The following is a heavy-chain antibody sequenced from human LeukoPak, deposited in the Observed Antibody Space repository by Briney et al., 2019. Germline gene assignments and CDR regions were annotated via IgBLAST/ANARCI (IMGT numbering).Heavy chain of an antibody. Sequence: ASVKVSCKSSGYTFTGYYMHWVRQAPGQGLEWMGWINTKSGGTHYAQKFRGRVTMTRDTPISTAYMELSRLRYDDTAVYYCARDEGWNYVNYFDFWGQGTLVTVSS. CDR1: GYTFTGYY. D-gene: IGHD1-7*01. V-gene: IGHV1-2*02. J-gene: IGHJ4*02. CDR3: ARDEGWNYVNYFDF. CDR2: INTKSGGT.